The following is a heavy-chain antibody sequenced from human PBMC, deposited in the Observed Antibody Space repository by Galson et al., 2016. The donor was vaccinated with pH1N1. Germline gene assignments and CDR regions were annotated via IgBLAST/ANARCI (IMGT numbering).Heavy chain of an antibody. V-gene: IGHV3-7*01. Sequence: SLRLSCAASGFNFGHHCMHWVRQAPGEGLEWVASIKEDGSAKNYVDAVRGRFTISRDNAKNSQYLQMNSLRAEDTAVYYCARDLGYLGGTGFDNWGQGTLVTVSS. CDR1: GFNFGHHC. J-gene: IGHJ4*02. CDR3: ARDLGYLGGTGFDN. D-gene: IGHD1-26*01. CDR2: IKEDGSAK.